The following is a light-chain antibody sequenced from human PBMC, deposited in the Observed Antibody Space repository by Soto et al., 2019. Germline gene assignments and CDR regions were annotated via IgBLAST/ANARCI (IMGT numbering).Light chain of an antibody. V-gene: IGLV4-69*01. CDR2: LNSDGSH. CDR1: SGHNNYA. J-gene: IGLJ2*01. Sequence: QLVLTQSPSASASLGASVKLTCTLSSGHNNYAIAWHQQQPEKGPRFLMKLNSDGSHSKGDGIPDRFSGSSSGAERYLTISSLQSEDEGDYYCQTWDTDIVVFGGGTKVTVL. CDR3: QTWDTDIVV.